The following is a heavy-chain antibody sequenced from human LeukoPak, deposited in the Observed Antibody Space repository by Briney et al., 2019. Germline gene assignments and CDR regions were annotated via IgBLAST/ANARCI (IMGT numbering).Heavy chain of an antibody. CDR1: GFTVSRSY. D-gene: IGHD2-15*01. V-gene: IGHV3-53*01. J-gene: IGHJ6*03. Sequence: PGRSLRLSCAASGFTVSRSYMIWARQAPGKGLEWVSDIYSGGTTYYADSVKGRFTISRDNSKNTLYLQMNSLRAEDTAVYYCATGYCSGGSCPYYYYMDVWGKGTTVTISS. CDR3: ATGYCSGGSCPYYYYMDV. CDR2: IYSGGTT.